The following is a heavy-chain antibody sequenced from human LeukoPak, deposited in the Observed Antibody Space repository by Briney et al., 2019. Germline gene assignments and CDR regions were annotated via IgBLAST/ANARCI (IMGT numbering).Heavy chain of an antibody. CDR3: ARANLGYCSSTSCRHSGFLWATYFDY. Sequence: SQTLSLTCTVSVDSISSGDYYWSWIRQPPGKGLEWVGYIYYSGSTYYNPSLKSRVTISLDTSKNQFSLKLSSVTAADTAVYYCARANLGYCSSTSCRHSGFLWATYFDYWGQGTLVTVSS. V-gene: IGHV4-30-4*01. J-gene: IGHJ4*02. D-gene: IGHD2-2*01. CDR2: IYYSGST. CDR1: VDSISSGDYY.